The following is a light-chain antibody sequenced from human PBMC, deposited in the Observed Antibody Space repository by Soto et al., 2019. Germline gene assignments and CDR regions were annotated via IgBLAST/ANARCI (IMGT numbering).Light chain of an antibody. J-gene: IGLJ2*01. V-gene: IGLV3-1*01. CDR1: KLGHKY. Sequence: SYELTQPPSVSVSPGQTASITCSGDKLGHKYVSWYQQKPGQSPILVIYQDSKRPSGIPERVSGSNSGSTATLTISETQAMDEADYYCQTWASSMVVFGGGTQLTVL. CDR2: QDS. CDR3: QTWASSMVV.